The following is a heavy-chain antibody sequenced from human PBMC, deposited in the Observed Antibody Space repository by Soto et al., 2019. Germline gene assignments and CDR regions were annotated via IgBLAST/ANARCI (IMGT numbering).Heavy chain of an antibody. CDR2: IYYSGST. D-gene: IGHD4-4*01. J-gene: IGHJ6*02. V-gene: IGHV4-59*01. Sequence: SETLSLTCTVSGGSISSYYWSWIRQPPGKGLEWIGYIYYSGSTNYNPSLKSRVTISVDTSKNQFSLKLSSVTAADTAVYYCARDGSNYNYYYCGMDVWGQGTTVTVSS. CDR1: GGSISSYY. CDR3: ARDGSNYNYYYCGMDV.